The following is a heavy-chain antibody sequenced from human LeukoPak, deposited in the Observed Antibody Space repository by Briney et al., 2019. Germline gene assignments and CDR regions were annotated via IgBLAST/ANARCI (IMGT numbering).Heavy chain of an antibody. CDR3: ARDDAGTHDS. J-gene: IGHJ5*01. V-gene: IGHV1-2*02. Sequence: ASVNVSCKASGYTFTGYHLHWVRQAPGLELEWMGWINPNSGGTNYAQKFKGRLTMTLDTSISTLYMDLSSLTSDDTAVYYCARDDAGTHDSWGQGTLVTVSS. CDR1: GYTFTGYH. D-gene: IGHD3/OR15-3a*01. CDR2: INPNSGGT.